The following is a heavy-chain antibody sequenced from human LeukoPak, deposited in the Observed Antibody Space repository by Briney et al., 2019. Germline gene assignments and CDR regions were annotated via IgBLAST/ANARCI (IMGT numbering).Heavy chain of an antibody. CDR1: GGSFSGYY. CDR2: INHSEST. V-gene: IGHV4-34*01. Sequence: SETLSLTCAVYGGSFSGYYWSWIRQPPGKGLEWIGEINHSESTNYNPSLKSRVTISVDTSKNQFSLKLSSVTAADTAVYYCARGYSSSWLTFDYWGQGTLVTVSS. D-gene: IGHD6-13*01. J-gene: IGHJ4*02. CDR3: ARGYSSSWLTFDY.